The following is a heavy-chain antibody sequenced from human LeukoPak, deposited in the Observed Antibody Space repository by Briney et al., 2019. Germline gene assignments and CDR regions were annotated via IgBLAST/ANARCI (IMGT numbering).Heavy chain of an antibody. D-gene: IGHD5-18*01. CDR3: AGVDAAMPDAFDI. J-gene: IGHJ3*02. Sequence: PGGFLRLSCAASGFTFSRNTVHWVRQAPGKGLEWVAAISYDGSNKYSADSVKGRFTISRDNSKNTLYLQMNSLRADDTAVYYCAGVDAAMPDAFDIWGQGTTVTVSS. CDR2: ISYDGSNK. CDR1: GFTFSRNT. V-gene: IGHV3-30*04.